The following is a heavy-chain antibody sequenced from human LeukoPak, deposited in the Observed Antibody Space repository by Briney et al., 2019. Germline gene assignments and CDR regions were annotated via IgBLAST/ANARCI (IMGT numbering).Heavy chain of an antibody. J-gene: IGHJ3*02. CDR2: IYSSVST. D-gene: IGHD3-3*01. CDR3: ARRIQRTDFWSGYLQAFDI. CDR1: GGSISSYY. V-gene: IGHV4-59*12. Sequence: SETLSLTCAVSGGSISSYYWTWIRQPPGKGLEWIGYIYSSVSTYYNPSLNSRVTIWFDTSKNQISLKLSSVTAADTAVYYCARRIQRTDFWSGYLQAFDIWGQGTMVTVSS.